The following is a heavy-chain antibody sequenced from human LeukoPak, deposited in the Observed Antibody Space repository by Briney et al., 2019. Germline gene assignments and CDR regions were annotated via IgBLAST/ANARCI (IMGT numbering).Heavy chain of an antibody. Sequence: MPSETLSLTCAVYGGSFSGYYWTWIRQTPEKGLEWIGEMNPSGSTSYNPSLKSRVTISVDTSKNQFSLKLSSVTAADTAVYYCARGRQDVTMIVVVMTAVSYYLDVWGKGTTVTVS. CDR1: GGSFSGYY. CDR3: ARGRQDVTMIVVVMTAVSYYLDV. J-gene: IGHJ6*03. V-gene: IGHV4-34*01. D-gene: IGHD3-22*01. CDR2: MNPSGST.